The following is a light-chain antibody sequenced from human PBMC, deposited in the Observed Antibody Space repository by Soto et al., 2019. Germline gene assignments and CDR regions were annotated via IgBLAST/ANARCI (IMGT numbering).Light chain of an antibody. CDR3: SSYTSSSTWV. CDR1: SSDVGGYNY. CDR2: EVS. J-gene: IGLJ3*02. V-gene: IGLV2-14*01. Sequence: QSVLTQPASVSGSPGQSITISCTGTSSDVGGYNYVSWYQHHPGKAPKLMIYEVSDRPSGVSNRFSGSKSGNVASLTISGLQAEDEADYYCSSYTSSSTWVFGGGTKLTVL.